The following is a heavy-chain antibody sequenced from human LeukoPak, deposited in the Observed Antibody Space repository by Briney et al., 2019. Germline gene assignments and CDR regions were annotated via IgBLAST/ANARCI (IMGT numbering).Heavy chain of an antibody. D-gene: IGHD3-3*01. CDR1: GFTVSSKY. CDR2: LYSNGNT. V-gene: IGHV3-53*01. CDR3: ARDNYDFWSGSRIDP. Sequence: GGSLRLSCAASGFTVSSKYMSWVRQAPGKGLEWVSTLYSNGNTYYADSVKGRFTISRDNSKNTLSLQMNSLRAEDTAVYYCARDNYDFWSGSRIDPWGQGTLVTVSS. J-gene: IGHJ5*02.